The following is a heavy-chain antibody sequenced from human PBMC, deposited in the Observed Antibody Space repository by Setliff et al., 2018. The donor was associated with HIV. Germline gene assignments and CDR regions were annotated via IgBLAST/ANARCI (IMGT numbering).Heavy chain of an antibody. Sequence: LSLTCAVYGGSFSAHYWNWIRQPPGKGLEWVGEIKHSGSTNYNPSLKSRVTMSVDTSKKQFSLKITSVTAADTAVYYCASSRAEEKIDYWGQGTLVTVS. D-gene: IGHD3-10*01. CDR2: IKHSGST. CDR3: ASSRAEEKIDY. V-gene: IGHV4-34*01. J-gene: IGHJ4*02. CDR1: GGSFSAHY.